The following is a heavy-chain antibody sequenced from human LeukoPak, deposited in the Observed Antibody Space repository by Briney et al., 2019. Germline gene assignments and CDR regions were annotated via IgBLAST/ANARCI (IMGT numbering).Heavy chain of an antibody. CDR3: ARTVGYYYDSSGYPTYYYYYYMDV. V-gene: IGHV1-8*03. Sequence: GASVKVSCKASGYTFTSYDINWVRQATGQGLEWMGWMNPNSGNTGYAQKFQGRVTITWNTSISTAYMELSSLRSEDTAVYYCARTVGYYYDSSGYPTYYYYYYMDVWGKGTTVTASS. CDR2: MNPNSGNT. D-gene: IGHD3-22*01. CDR1: GYTFTSYD. J-gene: IGHJ6*03.